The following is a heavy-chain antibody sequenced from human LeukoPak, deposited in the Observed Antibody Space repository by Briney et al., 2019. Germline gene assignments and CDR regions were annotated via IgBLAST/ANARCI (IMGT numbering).Heavy chain of an antibody. CDR1: GGSISSSGAY. J-gene: IGHJ5*02. CDR3: AKQGGSYVRSWFDP. V-gene: IGHV4-39*01. D-gene: IGHD1-26*01. CDR2: IYYSGST. Sequence: SETLSLTCTVSGGSISSSGAYWGWTRQPPGKGLEWIGSIYYSGSTYYNPSLKSRVTVSVDTSKNQFSLKLSSVTAADTAVYYCAKQGGSYVRSWFDPWGQGTLVTVSS.